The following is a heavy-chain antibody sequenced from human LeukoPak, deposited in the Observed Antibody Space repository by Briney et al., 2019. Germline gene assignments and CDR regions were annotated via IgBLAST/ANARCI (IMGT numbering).Heavy chain of an antibody. V-gene: IGHV3-21*01. CDR3: ARGRREVGRYCSSTSCHGGDY. D-gene: IGHD2-2*01. CDR2: ISSSSSCI. CDR1: GFTFSSYS. J-gene: IGHJ4*02. Sequence: PGGSLRLSCAASGFTFSSYSMNWVRQAPGKGLEWVSSISSSSSCIYYADSVKGRFTISRDNAKNSLYLQMNSLRAEDTAVYYCARGRREVGRYCSSTSCHGGDYWGQGTLVTVSS.